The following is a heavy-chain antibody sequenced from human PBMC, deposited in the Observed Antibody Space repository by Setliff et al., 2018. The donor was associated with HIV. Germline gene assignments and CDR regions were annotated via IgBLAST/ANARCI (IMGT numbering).Heavy chain of an antibody. J-gene: IGHJ6*02. CDR1: GFIFDNAW. CDR2: ISDDGSAK. CDR3: AKSGVRPHPSHDYYYYGMDV. Sequence: PGGSLRLSCAAAGFIFDNAWMSWVRQAPGKGPECVAVISDDGSAKYYGDSVKGRFTISRDNSKNMLYLQMNSLRAEDTAVYYCAKSGVRPHPSHDYYYYGMDVWGQGTTVTVSS. V-gene: IGHV3-30*18. D-gene: IGHD1-1*01.